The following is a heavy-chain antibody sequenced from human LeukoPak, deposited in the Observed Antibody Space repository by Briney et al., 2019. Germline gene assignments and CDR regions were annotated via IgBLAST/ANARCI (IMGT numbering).Heavy chain of an antibody. Sequence: GGSLRLSCAASGFTFDDYGMSWVRQAPGKGLEWVSGINWNGGSTGYADSVKGRFTISRDNSKNTLYLQMNSLRAEDTAVYYCAKDGSGCSGGSCYSSYYYYMDVWGKGTTVTISS. CDR3: AKDGSGCSGGSCYSSYYYYMDV. D-gene: IGHD2-15*01. CDR2: INWNGGST. J-gene: IGHJ6*03. V-gene: IGHV3-20*04. CDR1: GFTFDDYG.